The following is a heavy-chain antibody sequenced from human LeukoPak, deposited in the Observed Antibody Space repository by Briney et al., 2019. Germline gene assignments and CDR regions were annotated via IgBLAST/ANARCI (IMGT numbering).Heavy chain of an antibody. CDR2: IIPIFGTA. D-gene: IGHD3-22*01. Sequence: GASVKVSCKAPGGTFSSYAISWVRQAPGQGLEWMRGIIPIFGTANYAQKFQGRVTITTDESTSTAYMELSSLRSEDTAVYYCARVRLTTDYYDSSGIDYWGQGTLVTVSS. CDR1: GGTFSSYA. J-gene: IGHJ4*02. V-gene: IGHV1-69*05. CDR3: ARVRLTTDYYDSSGIDY.